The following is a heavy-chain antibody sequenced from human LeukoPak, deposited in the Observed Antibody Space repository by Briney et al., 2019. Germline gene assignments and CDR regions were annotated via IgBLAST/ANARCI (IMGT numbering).Heavy chain of an antibody. CDR2: ISYDGSNK. V-gene: IGHV3-30-3*01. J-gene: IGHJ4*02. D-gene: IGHD3-22*01. CDR3: ARATDDSSGYLFDY. CDR1: GYTFSRYA. Sequence: PGRSLRLSCAASGYTFSRYAMHWVRQAPGKGLEWVAVISYDGSNKYYADSVKSRFTISRENSKNTLYLQMNSLRAEDTAVYYCARATDDSSGYLFDYWGQGTLVTVSS.